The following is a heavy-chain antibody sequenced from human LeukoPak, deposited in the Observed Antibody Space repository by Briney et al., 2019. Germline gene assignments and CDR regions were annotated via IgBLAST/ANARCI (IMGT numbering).Heavy chain of an antibody. J-gene: IGHJ4*02. V-gene: IGHV4-4*02. D-gene: IGHD4-17*01. Sequence: SETLSLTCAISGGSISSSNWWTWVRQPPGKGLEWVGEIYLRGNTNYNPSLESRVTISVDESKTQLSLRLESVTAADTAVYYCARGTITTVTDSWGLGTLVTVSS. CDR3: ARGTITTVTDS. CDR2: IYLRGNT. CDR1: GGSISSSNW.